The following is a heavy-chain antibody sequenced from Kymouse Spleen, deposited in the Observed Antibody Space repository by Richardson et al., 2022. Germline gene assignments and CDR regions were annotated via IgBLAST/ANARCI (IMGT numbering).Heavy chain of an antibody. D-gene: IGHD1-26*01. Sequence: QVQLQESGPGLVKPSETLSLTCTVSGGSVSSGSYYWSWIRQPPGKGLEWIGYIYYSGSTNYNPSLKSRVTISVDTSKNQFSLKLSSVTAADTAVYYCARGGGYSVGMDVWGQGTTVTVSS. CDR3: ARGGGYSVGMDV. V-gene: IGHV4-61*01. CDR2: IYYSGST. CDR1: GGSVSSGSYY. J-gene: IGHJ6*02.